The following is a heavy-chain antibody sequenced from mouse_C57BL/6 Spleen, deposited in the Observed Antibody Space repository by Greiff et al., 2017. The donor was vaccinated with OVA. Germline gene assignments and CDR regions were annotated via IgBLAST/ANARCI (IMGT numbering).Heavy chain of an antibody. CDR1: GYTFTSYW. V-gene: IGHV1-69*01. CDR3: ARYYGSSLWYFDY. CDR2: IDPSDSYT. J-gene: IGHJ2*01. Sequence: QVQLKQPGAELVMPGASVKLSCKASGYTFTSYWMHWVKQRPGQGLEWIGEIDPSDSYTNYNQKFKGKSTLTVDKSSSTAYMQLSSLTSEDSAVYYCARYYGSSLWYFDYWGQGTTLTVSS. D-gene: IGHD1-1*01.